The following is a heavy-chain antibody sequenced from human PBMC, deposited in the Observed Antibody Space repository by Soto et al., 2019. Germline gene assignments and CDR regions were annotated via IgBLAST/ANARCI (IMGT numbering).Heavy chain of an antibody. CDR2: IYNSGNT. V-gene: IGHV4-31*03. CDR1: GGSIGSGGYY. Sequence: QVQLQESGPGLVKPSQTLSLTCTVSGGSIGSGGYYWSWIRQHPGKGLEWSGYIYNSGNTYYNPSLKSRLSISGDTSKNQFSLKLSSVTAADTAVYYCARVSYCGGDCFSGATNSFDIWGQGTMVTVSS. D-gene: IGHD2-21*02. CDR3: ARVSYCGGDCFSGATNSFDI. J-gene: IGHJ3*02.